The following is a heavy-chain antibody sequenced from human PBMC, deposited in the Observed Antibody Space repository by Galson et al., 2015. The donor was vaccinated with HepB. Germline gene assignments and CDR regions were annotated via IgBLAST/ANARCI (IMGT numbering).Heavy chain of an antibody. CDR2: IDWDDDK. J-gene: IGHJ4*02. Sequence: PALVKPTQTLTLTCTFSGFSLRTSGLCVSWIRQPPGKALEWLARIDWDDDKYYTTSLKTRLTISKDTSKNQVVLTMTNMDPVDTATYYCARISYYVSGSRPIFDYWGRGTRVTVSS. D-gene: IGHD3-10*01. V-gene: IGHV2-70*11. CDR1: GFSLRTSGLC. CDR3: ARISYYVSGSRPIFDY.